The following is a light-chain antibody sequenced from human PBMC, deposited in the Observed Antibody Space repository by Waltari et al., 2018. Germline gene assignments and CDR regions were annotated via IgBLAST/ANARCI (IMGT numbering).Light chain of an antibody. J-gene: IGLJ3*02. CDR3: CSCAGTDTFWV. Sequence: QSALTQPRSVSGSPGQSVTISCTGTSRALASHDCVPWYQHHPGKAPKLMIYDVSERPSGVPDRFSGSQSGNTASLIISGLQADDEADYYCCSCAGTDTFWVFGGGTKLTVL. CDR2: DVS. V-gene: IGLV2-11*01. CDR1: SRALASHDC.